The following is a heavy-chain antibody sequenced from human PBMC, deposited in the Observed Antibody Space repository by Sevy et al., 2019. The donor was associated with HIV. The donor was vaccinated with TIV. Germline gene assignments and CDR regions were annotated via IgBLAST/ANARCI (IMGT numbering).Heavy chain of an antibody. Sequence: LSLTCAASGFTFSSYGMHWVRQAPGKGLEWVAFIRYDGSNKYYADSVKGRFTISRDNSKNTLYLQMNSLRAEDTAVYYCAKVATMVQGAHYYYGMDVWGQGTTVTVSS. D-gene: IGHD3-10*01. J-gene: IGHJ6*02. CDR1: GFTFSSYG. V-gene: IGHV3-30*02. CDR2: IRYDGSNK. CDR3: AKVATMVQGAHYYYGMDV.